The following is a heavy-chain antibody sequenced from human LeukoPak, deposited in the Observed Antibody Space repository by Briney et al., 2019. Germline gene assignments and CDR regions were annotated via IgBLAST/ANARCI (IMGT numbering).Heavy chain of an antibody. CDR3: AKGSTMVRGVITKKPFDY. Sequence: GGSLRLSCAASGFTFSDYYMSWIRQAPGKGLEWVSYVSSSGSTIYYADSVKGRFTISRDNAKNSLYLQMNSLRAEDTAVYYCAKGSTMVRGVITKKPFDYWGQGTLVTVSS. D-gene: IGHD3-10*01. CDR1: GFTFSDYY. CDR2: VSSSGSTI. J-gene: IGHJ4*02. V-gene: IGHV3-11*01.